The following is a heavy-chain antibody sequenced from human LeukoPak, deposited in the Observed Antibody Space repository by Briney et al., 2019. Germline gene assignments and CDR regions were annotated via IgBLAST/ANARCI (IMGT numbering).Heavy chain of an antibody. V-gene: IGHV4-39*01. D-gene: IGHD2-15*01. Sequence: SENLSLTCTVSGGSISDSSYYWGWIRQPPGKGLELIGAIYYTGSTYYNPSLKSRVTISVDTSKNQFSLKLSSVAAADTAVYYCARQPTGRADHWGQGTLVTVSS. CDR3: ARQPTGRADH. CDR2: IYYTGST. J-gene: IGHJ4*02. CDR1: GGSISDSSYY.